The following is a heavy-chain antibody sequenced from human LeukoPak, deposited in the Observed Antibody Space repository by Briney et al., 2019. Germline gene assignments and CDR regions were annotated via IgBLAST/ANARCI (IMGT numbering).Heavy chain of an antibody. CDR3: ARDAWGTQLGIGGYYFYGMDV. V-gene: IGHV3-23*01. Sequence: GGSLRLSCAASGFTFSSCAMSWVRQAPGQGLEWVSAISGSGGGTNYADSVRGRFTISRDNSKNTLYVQMNSLRAEDTAVYYCARDAWGTQLGIGGYYFYGMDVWGQGTTVTVSS. CDR1: GFTFSSCA. D-gene: IGHD3-16*01. CDR2: ISGSGGGT. J-gene: IGHJ6*02.